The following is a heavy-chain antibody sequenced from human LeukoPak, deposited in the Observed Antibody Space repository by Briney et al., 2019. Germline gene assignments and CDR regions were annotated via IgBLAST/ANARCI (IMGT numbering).Heavy chain of an antibody. D-gene: IGHD2-15*01. J-gene: IGHJ5*02. V-gene: IGHV1-69*13. CDR2: IIPIFGTA. Sequence: SVKVSCKASVGTFSSYAISWVRQAPGQGLEWMGGIIPIFGTANYAQKFQGRVTITADESTSTAYMELSSLRSEDTAVYYCARARDIVVVVAAFDPWGQGTLVTLSS. CDR1: VGTFSSYA. CDR3: ARARDIVVVVAAFDP.